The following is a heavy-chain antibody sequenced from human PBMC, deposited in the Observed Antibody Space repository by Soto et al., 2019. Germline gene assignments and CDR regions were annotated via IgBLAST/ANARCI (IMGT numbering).Heavy chain of an antibody. Sequence: SETLSLTCTVSGGSISSYYWSWIRQPPGKGLEWIGYIYYSGSTNYNPSLKSRVTISVDTSKNQFSLKLSSVTAADTAVYYCARDSSGYLLGRYYYYGMDVPAQRTTVTVS. V-gene: IGHV4-59*01. CDR2: IYYSGST. J-gene: IGHJ6*02. CDR3: ARDSSGYLLGRYYYYGMDV. CDR1: GGSISSYY. D-gene: IGHD3-22*01.